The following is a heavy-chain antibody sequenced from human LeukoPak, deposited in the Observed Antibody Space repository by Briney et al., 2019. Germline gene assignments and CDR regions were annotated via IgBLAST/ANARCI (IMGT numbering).Heavy chain of an antibody. D-gene: IGHD2/OR15-2a*01. V-gene: IGHV3-30*02. CDR1: GFTFSFYG. CDR3: AKTSDQLLYSKFDF. J-gene: IGHJ4*02. CDR2: IQYDGSYK. Sequence: GESLRLSCATSGFTFSFYGMHWVRQAPGKGLEWVAFIQYDGSYKFYADSVQGRFSISRDNSKNTLFLQMNSLRAEATALYYCAKTSDQLLYSKFDFWGQGTLVTVSS.